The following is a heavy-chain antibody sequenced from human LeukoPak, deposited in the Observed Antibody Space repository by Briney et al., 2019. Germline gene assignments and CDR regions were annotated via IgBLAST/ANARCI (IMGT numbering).Heavy chain of an antibody. CDR3: ARSVWGTRVPFDY. Sequence: PSETLSLTCAVYGESFSGYYWSWIRQPPGKGLEWIGEINHSGSTNYNPSLKSRVTISVDTSKNQFSMKLSSVTAADTAVYYCARSVWGTRVPFDYWGQGTLVTVSS. J-gene: IGHJ4*02. V-gene: IGHV4-34*01. D-gene: IGHD3-16*01. CDR2: INHSGST. CDR1: GESFSGYY.